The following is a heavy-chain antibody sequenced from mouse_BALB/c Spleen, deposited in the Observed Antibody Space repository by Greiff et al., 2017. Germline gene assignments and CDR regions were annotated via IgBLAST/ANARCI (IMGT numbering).Heavy chain of an antibody. D-gene: IGHD2-3*01. V-gene: IGHV1-54*01. CDR3: ARSDDGYYFDY. Sequence: VQLQQSGAELVRPGTSVKVSCKASGYAFTNYLIEWVKQRPGQGLEWIGVINPGSGGTNYNEKFKGKATLTADKSSSTAYMQLSSPTSDDSAVYFCARSDDGYYFDYWGQGTTLTVSS. CDR2: INPGSGGT. CDR1: GYAFTNYL. J-gene: IGHJ2*01.